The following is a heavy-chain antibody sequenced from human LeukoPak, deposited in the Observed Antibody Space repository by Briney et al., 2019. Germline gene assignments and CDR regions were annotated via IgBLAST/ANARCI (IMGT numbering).Heavy chain of an antibody. D-gene: IGHD5-12*01. CDR2: ISGYNGNT. CDR3: ARSSLGTITAGPFDY. CDR1: GYTFSSYG. J-gene: IGHJ4*01. V-gene: IGHV1-18*01. Sequence: ASVKVSCKASGYTFSSYGIAWVRQAPGQGLEWMGWISGYNGNTNYAQKLQGRVSMTTDTSTTTAYMELRSLTSDDSAPYYCARSSLGTITAGPFDYWGQGTLVTVSS.